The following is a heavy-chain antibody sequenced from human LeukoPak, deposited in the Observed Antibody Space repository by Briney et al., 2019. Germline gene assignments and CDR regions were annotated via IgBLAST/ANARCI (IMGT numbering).Heavy chain of an antibody. D-gene: IGHD6-19*01. J-gene: IGHJ6*03. CDR3: ARGLSGWRLYYYYMDV. V-gene: IGHV4-59*01. CDR1: GGSISSYY. Sequence: SETLSLTCTVSGGSISSYYWSWIRQPPGKGLEWIGSIYYSGSTYYNPSLKSRVTISVDTSKNQFSLKLSSVTAADTAVYYCARGLSGWRLYYYYMDVWGKGTTVTVSS. CDR2: IYYSGST.